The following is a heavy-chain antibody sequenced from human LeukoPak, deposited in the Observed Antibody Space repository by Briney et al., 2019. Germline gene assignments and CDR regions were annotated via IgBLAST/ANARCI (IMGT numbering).Heavy chain of an antibody. CDR2: IIPTFGTA. J-gene: IGHJ6*03. CDR1: GFTFSSYA. CDR3: ARSHIVVEEYYYYMDV. V-gene: IGHV1-69*01. D-gene: IGHD2-21*01. Sequence: PGGSLRLSCAASGFTFSSYAISWVRQAPGQGLEWMGGIIPTFGTANYAQKFQGRVTITADESTSTAYMELSSLRSEDTAVYYCARSHIVVEEYYYYMDVWGKGTTVTVSS.